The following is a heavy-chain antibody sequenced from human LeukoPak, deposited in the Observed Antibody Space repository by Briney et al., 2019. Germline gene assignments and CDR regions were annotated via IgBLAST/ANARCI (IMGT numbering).Heavy chain of an antibody. CDR3: ARRTFSGWNYFDY. CDR1: DDSFSSHY. CDR2: ISYIGST. D-gene: IGHD6-19*01. Sequence: SETLSLTCAVSDDSFSSHYWTWIRQPPGKGLEWIGYISYIGSTNYNPSLKSRVTISVDTSKNQFSLKLSSVTAAGTAVYYCARRTFSGWNYFDYWGQGALVTVSS. V-gene: IGHV4-59*08. J-gene: IGHJ4*02.